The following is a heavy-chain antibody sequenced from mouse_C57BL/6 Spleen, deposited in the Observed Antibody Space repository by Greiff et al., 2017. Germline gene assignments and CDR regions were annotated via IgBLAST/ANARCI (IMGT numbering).Heavy chain of an antibody. CDR1: GFTFSSYA. D-gene: IGHD1-1*01. J-gene: IGHJ1*03. CDR3: ARGNYGSSYWYFDV. V-gene: IGHV5-4*03. Sequence: EVKLMESGGGLVKPGGSLKLSCAASGFTFSSYAMSWVRQTPEKRLEWVATISDGGSYTYYPDNVKGRFTISRDNAKNNLYLQMSHLNSEDTAMYYCARGNYGSSYWYFDVWGTGTTVTVSS. CDR2: ISDGGSYT.